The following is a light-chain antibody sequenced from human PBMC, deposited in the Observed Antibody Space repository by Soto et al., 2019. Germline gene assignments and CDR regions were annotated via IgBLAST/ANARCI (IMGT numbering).Light chain of an antibody. CDR1: QSISNY. V-gene: IGKV1-39*01. J-gene: IGKJ2*01. Sequence: DLQMTQSPSSLSASVGDRVTITCRASQSISNYLNWYQQKPVQAPKLLIYATSNLQRGVPSRFSGSGSGTDFTLTISSLQPEDFATYYCQQSYSTPPYTCGQGTNLEIK. CDR3: QQSYSTPPYT. CDR2: ATS.